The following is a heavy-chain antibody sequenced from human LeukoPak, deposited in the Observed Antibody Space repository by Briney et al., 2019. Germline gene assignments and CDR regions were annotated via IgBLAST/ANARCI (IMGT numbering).Heavy chain of an antibody. D-gene: IGHD3-10*01. CDR2: ISAYNGNT. CDR3: AVEVRESVSLINGDC. Sequence: ASVKVSCKASGYTFTSYGISWVRQAPGQGLEWMGWISAYNGNTNYAQKLQGRVTMTTDTSTSTAYMELRSLRSDDTAVYYCAVEVRESVSLINGDCWGQGTLVTVSS. V-gene: IGHV1-18*01. CDR1: GYTFTSYG. J-gene: IGHJ4*02.